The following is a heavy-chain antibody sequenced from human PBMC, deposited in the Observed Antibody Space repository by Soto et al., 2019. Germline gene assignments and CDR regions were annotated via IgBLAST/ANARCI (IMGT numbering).Heavy chain of an antibody. V-gene: IGHV4-39*01. CDR3: ARQEDYGSGSYYYYGMDV. CDR1: GGSISSSSYY. CDR2: IYYSGST. J-gene: IGHJ6*02. Sequence: SETLSLTCTVSGGSISSSSYYWGWIRQPPGKGLEWIGSIYYSGSTYYNPSLKSRVTISVDTSKNQFSLKLSSVTAADTAVYYCARQEDYGSGSYYYYGMDVWGQGNTVT. D-gene: IGHD3-10*01.